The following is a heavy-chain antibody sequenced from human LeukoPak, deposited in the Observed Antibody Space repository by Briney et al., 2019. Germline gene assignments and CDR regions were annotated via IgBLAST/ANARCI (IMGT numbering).Heavy chain of an antibody. CDR3: ARHPGHYDILTGYYIRGGIYFDY. D-gene: IGHD3-9*01. V-gene: IGHV3-11*06. CDR2: ISSSSSYT. J-gene: IGHJ4*02. Sequence: GGSLRLSCAASGFTFSDYYMSWIRQAPGKGLEWVSYISSSSSYTNYADSVKGRFTTSRDNAKNSLYLQMNSLRAEDTAVYYCARHPGHYDILTGYYIRGGIYFDYWGQGTLVTVSS. CDR1: GFTFSDYY.